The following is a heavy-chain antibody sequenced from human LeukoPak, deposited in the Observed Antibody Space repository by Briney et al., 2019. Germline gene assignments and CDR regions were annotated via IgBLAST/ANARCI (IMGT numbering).Heavy chain of an antibody. Sequence: PGGSLRLSCAASGFTFSSYSMNWVRQAPGKGLEWVSSTSSSSSYIYYADSVKGRFTISRDNAKNSLYLQMNSLRAEDTAVYYCARDDGYCSSTSCYGIRYFDYWGQGTLVTVSS. CDR3: ARDDGYCSSTSCYGIRYFDY. J-gene: IGHJ4*02. CDR2: TSSSSSYI. V-gene: IGHV3-21*01. D-gene: IGHD2-2*03. CDR1: GFTFSSYS.